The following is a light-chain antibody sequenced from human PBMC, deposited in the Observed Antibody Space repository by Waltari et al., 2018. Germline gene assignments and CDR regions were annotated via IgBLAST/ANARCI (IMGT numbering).Light chain of an antibody. CDR2: EVI. CDR1: SSDVGFYNL. CDR3: CSYAGRNIWV. J-gene: IGLJ3*02. V-gene: IGLV2-23*02. Sequence: QSALTQPASVSGSPGQSITISCTGTSSDVGFYNLVPWYQQHPDKAPKLMAYEVIERPSGVSNRFSGSKSGNTASLTISGLQAEDEADYYCCSYAGRNIWVFGGGTKLTVL.